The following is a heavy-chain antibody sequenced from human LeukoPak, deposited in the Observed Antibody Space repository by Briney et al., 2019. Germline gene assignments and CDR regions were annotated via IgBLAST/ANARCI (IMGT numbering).Heavy chain of an antibody. CDR1: GFTFNTYA. V-gene: IGHV3-23*01. D-gene: IGHD2-21*02. CDR2: FRGSGSST. Sequence: GGSLRLSCAASGFTFNTYAMNWVRQAPGKGLEWVSTFRGSGSSTSYADSVKGRFTISRDNSKNTLFLQMNSLRAEDTAVYYCARKYCCGDTFQMFDYWGQGTLVTVSS. J-gene: IGHJ4*02. CDR3: ARKYCCGDTFQMFDY.